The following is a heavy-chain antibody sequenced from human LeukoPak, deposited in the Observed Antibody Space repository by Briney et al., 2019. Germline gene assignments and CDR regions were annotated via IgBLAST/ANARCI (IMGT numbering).Heavy chain of an antibody. CDR1: GGSISSGGYY. CDR2: IYYSGST. Sequence: KASETLSLTCTVSGGSISSGGYYWSWIRQHPGKGLEWIGYIYYSGSTYYNPSLKSRVTMSVDTSKNQFSLKLSSVTAADTAIYYCARVEAAGTGPDCWGQGTLVTVSS. J-gene: IGHJ4*02. V-gene: IGHV4-31*03. CDR3: ARVEAAGTGPDC. D-gene: IGHD6-13*01.